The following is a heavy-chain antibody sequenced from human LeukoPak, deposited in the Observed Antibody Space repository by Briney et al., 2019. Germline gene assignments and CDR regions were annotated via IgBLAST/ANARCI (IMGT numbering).Heavy chain of an antibody. Sequence: SETLSLTCTVSGGSISGYHWSWIRQPPGKGLEWIGYISDSGTTNYNPSLKSRVTISVDTSKNQFSLRLSSVTAADTAVYYCAREGTAGTNLNWFDPWGQGTLVTVSS. J-gene: IGHJ5*02. CDR3: AREGTAGTNLNWFDP. V-gene: IGHV4-59*01. CDR2: ISDSGTT. CDR1: GGSISGYH. D-gene: IGHD1-1*01.